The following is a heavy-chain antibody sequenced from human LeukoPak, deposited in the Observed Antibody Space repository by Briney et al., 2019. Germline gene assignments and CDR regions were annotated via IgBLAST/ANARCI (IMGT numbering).Heavy chain of an antibody. CDR3: VRHISTNTGYFDS. J-gene: IGHJ4*02. D-gene: IGHD5-24*01. V-gene: IGHV4-39*01. Sequence: NSSETLSLTCTVSGGSINTHSYYWGWIRQPPGKGLEWIGSVYYDGTSYSNPFLQSRAAVFVDTSRDQFSLDLSFVTAADTALYYCVRHISTNTGYFDSCGQGTLVSVSS. CDR2: VYYDGTS. CDR1: GGSINTHSYY.